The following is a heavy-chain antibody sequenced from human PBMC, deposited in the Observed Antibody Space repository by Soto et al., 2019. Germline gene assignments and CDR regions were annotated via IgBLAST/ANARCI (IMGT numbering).Heavy chain of an antibody. CDR2: MNPNSGNT. V-gene: IGHV1-8*01. Sequence: SVKVSCKASGYTFTSYDINWVRQATGQGLEWMGWMNPNSGNTGYAQKLQGRVTMTRNTSISTAYMELSSLRSEDTAVYYCARSRKKMIVGVITLRTRDQLADWGQGTLVTVSS. D-gene: IGHD3-22*01. CDR3: ARSRKKMIVGVITLRTRDQLAD. J-gene: IGHJ4*02. CDR1: GYTFTSYD.